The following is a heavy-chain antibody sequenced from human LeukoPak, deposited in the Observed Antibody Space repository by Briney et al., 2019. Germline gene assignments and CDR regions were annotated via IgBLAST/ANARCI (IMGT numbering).Heavy chain of an antibody. V-gene: IGHV3-21*06. Sequence: GGSLRLSCTASGLTFSTSGFNWVRQAPGKELEWVASIGPTGSDRYHADSIKGRSTISRDNANNFLYLQMNSLRAEDMAVYYCATETNGRHYDYWGQGTLLTVSS. CDR3: ATETNGRHYDY. D-gene: IGHD1-14*01. J-gene: IGHJ4*02. CDR2: IGPTGSDR. CDR1: GLTFSTSG.